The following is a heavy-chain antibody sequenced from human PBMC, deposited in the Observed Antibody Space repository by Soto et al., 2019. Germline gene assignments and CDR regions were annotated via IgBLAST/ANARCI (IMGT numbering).Heavy chain of an antibody. CDR1: GFTFSSYS. Sequence: EVQLVESGGGLVKPGGSLRLSCAASGFTFSSYSMNWVRQAPGKGLEWVSSISSSSSYIYYADSVKGRFTISRDNAKNSLYLQMNSLRAEETAVYYCGRGGGGSYGTLAGGLDYWGQGTLVTVSS. V-gene: IGHV3-21*01. CDR3: GRGGGGSYGTLAGGLDY. D-gene: IGHD3-16*01. J-gene: IGHJ4*02. CDR2: ISSSSSYI.